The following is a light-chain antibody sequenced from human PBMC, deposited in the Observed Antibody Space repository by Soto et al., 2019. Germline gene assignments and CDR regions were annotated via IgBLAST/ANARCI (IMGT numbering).Light chain of an antibody. CDR3: EHCYSTPWT. V-gene: IGKV1-39*01. CDR1: QSISNY. J-gene: IGKJ1*01. CDR2: AAS. Sequence: ILMTLSPSSLSLSVGDRVTITCRASQSISNYLNWYQQKPGKAPNLLIYAASTLQSGFPSRLSASGFGTEFTLTISSLQPEDFATYHCEHCYSTPWTFGQRSMV.